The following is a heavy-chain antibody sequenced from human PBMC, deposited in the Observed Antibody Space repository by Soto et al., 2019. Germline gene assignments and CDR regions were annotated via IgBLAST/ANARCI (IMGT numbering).Heavy chain of an antibody. CDR1: GNTVPNYA. D-gene: IGHD1-26*01. V-gene: IGHV1-3*01. CDR2: INGGNGNT. CDR3: ARDDSGFSGSHYIDYFNY. Sequence: ASVKVSCKASGNTVPNYAIHWVRQAPGQRLEWMGWINGGNGNTYYSEHFQGRLTMTRDTSAGTVYMQLSSLTSEDTAVYYCARDDSGFSGSHYIDYFNYWGQGTLVTVSS. J-gene: IGHJ4*01.